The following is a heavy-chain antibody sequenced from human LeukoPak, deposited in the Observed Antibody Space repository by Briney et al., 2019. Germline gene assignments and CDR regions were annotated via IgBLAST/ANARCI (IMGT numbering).Heavy chain of an antibody. CDR2: IYYSGST. CDR3: ASLNDYGDYG. J-gene: IGHJ4*02. CDR1: GGSISSSSYY. V-gene: IGHV4-39*01. Sequence: SETLSLTCTVSGGSISSSSYYWGWIRQPPGKGLEWIGSIYYSGSTYYNPSLKSRVTISVDTSKNQFSLKLSSVTAADTAVYYCASLNDYGDYGWGQGILVTVSS. D-gene: IGHD4-17*01.